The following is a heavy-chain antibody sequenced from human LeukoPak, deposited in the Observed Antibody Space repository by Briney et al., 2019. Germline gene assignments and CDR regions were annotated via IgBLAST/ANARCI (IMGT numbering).Heavy chain of an antibody. V-gene: IGHV4-59*08. Sequence: MSSETLSLTCTVSGGSISGYYRSWIRQPPGKGLEWIAYVRDNGKSNDYPSLERRVTISLDTSNNQTSLRLNFVTTADTTIYYCSRQPSGTAAFDFWGLGTMVTVSS. J-gene: IGHJ3*01. D-gene: IGHD1-14*01. CDR3: SRQPSGTAAFDF. CDR1: GGSISGYY. CDR2: VRDNGKS.